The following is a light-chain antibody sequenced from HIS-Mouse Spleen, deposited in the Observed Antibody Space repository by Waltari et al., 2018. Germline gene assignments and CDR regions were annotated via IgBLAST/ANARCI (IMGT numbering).Light chain of an antibody. V-gene: IGLV3-10*01. CDR3: YSTDSSGNHRV. Sequence: SYELTQPPSVSVSPGQTARITCPGDALPKKYPYLYPQKSGQAPGLVIYEDSKRPSGSPERFSGSSSGTMATLTISGAQVEDEADYYCYSTDSSGNHRVFGGGTKLTVL. CDR1: ALPKKY. J-gene: IGLJ2*01. CDR2: EDS.